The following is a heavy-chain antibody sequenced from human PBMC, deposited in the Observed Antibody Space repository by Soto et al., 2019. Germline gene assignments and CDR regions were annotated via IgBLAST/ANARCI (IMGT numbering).Heavy chain of an antibody. D-gene: IGHD1-1*01. V-gene: IGHV4-59*08. CDR3: ARHFGPNWKPFDY. Sequence: LSNRRSVLGGYICSYYGSRIRQHPGQGREWIGYIYYSGSTNNNPSLKSRVTISVDTSKIQFALKLSSVTAADTALFFCARHFGPNWKPFDYWGQGTLVTVSS. J-gene: IGHJ4*02. CDR1: GGYICSYY. CDR2: IYYSGST.